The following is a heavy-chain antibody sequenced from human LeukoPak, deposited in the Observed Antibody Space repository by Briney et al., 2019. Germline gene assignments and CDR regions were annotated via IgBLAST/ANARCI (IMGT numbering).Heavy chain of an antibody. J-gene: IGHJ3*02. CDR1: GFTFSSYP. CDR3: ARDGVRGVPRAFDI. D-gene: IGHD3-10*01. Sequence: GGSLRLSCAASGFTFSSYPMNWVRQAPGKGLEWVSSISTSGSSIYYADSVKGRFTISRDNAKNSLYLQMNSLRVEDTAVYYCARDGVRGVPRAFDIWGQGTMVTVSS. V-gene: IGHV3-21*01. CDR2: ISTSGSSI.